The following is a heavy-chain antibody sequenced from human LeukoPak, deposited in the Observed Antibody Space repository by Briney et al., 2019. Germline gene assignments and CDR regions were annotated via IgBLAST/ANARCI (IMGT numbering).Heavy chain of an antibody. CDR2: ITDSGSST. Sequence: GGSLRLSCAASGFPFSNYAMSWVRQPPGKGLELVSVITDSGSSTYYPDSVKGRFTISRDNSKNTLYLQMNSLRAEDTAVYHCPKGTLRYCTSGRCYPLDYWGQGTLVTVSS. CDR3: PKGTLRYCTSGRCYPLDY. CDR1: GFPFSNYA. D-gene: IGHD2-15*01. V-gene: IGHV3-23*01. J-gene: IGHJ4*02.